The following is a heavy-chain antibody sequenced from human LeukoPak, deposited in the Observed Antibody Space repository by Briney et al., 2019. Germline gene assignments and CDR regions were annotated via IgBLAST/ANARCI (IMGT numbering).Heavy chain of an antibody. CDR3: ARGEYGSGSYSSYFDY. D-gene: IGHD3-10*01. Sequence: PGGSLRLSCAASGFTFSSYAMSWVRQAPGKGLEWVSAISGSGGSTYYADSVKGRFTISRDNSKNTLYLQMNSLRAEDTAVYYCARGEYGSGSYSSYFDYWGQGTLVTVSS. J-gene: IGHJ4*02. CDR1: GFTFSSYA. CDR2: ISGSGGST. V-gene: IGHV3-23*01.